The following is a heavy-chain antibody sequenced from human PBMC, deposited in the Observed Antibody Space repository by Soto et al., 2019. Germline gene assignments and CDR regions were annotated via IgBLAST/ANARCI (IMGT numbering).Heavy chain of an antibody. CDR3: ARELLWFGELFPPEYYYYGMDV. CDR1: GFTFSSYG. Sequence: GGSLRLSCAASGFTFSSYGMHWVRQAPGKGLEWVAVIWYDGSNKYYADSVKGRFTISRDNSKNTLYLQMNSLRAEDTAVYYCARELLWFGELFPPEYYYYGMDVWGQGTTVTVSS. V-gene: IGHV3-33*01. J-gene: IGHJ6*02. D-gene: IGHD3-10*01. CDR2: IWYDGSNK.